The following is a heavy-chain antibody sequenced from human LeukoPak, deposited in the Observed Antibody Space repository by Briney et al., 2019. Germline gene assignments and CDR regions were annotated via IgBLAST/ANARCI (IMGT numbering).Heavy chain of an antibody. Sequence: PGGSLRLSRAASGFSLSGSAVHWVRQAPGKGLEWVGRIRSKLNKYATAYGESMKGRVTVSRDDSENTAFLQMNSLKSEDTAVYYCARHDYGRIAFDIWGRGTVVTVSS. CDR1: GFSLSGSA. CDR3: ARHDYGRIAFDI. V-gene: IGHV3-73*01. CDR2: IRSKLNKYAT. J-gene: IGHJ3*02. D-gene: IGHD4-17*01.